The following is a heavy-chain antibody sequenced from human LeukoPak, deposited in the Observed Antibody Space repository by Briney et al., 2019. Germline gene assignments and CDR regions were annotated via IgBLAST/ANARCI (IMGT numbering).Heavy chain of an antibody. CDR1: GGSISSYY. CDR3: ARGREMAGTPDFDY. V-gene: IGHV4-4*07. D-gene: IGHD6-19*01. CDR2: IYTSGST. J-gene: IGHJ4*02. Sequence: PSETLSLTCTVSGGSISSYYWSWIRQPAGKGLEWIGRIYTSGSTNYNPSLKSRVTISVDTSKNQFSLKLSSVTAADTAVYFCARGREMAGTPDFDYWGQGTPVTVSS.